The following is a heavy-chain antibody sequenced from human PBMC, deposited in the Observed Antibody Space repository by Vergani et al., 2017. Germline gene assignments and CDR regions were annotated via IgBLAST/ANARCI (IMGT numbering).Heavy chain of an antibody. CDR1: GFTFSSYA. J-gene: IGHJ3*02. D-gene: IGHD3-9*01. CDR2: ISYDGSNK. Sequence: QVQLVESRGGVVQPGRSLRLSCAASGFTFSSYAMHWVRQAPGKGLEWVAVISYDGSNKYYADSVKGRFTISRDNSKNTLYLQMNSLRAEDTAVYYCARGAGLVKGDAFDIWGQGTMVTVSS. CDR3: ARGAGLVKGDAFDI. V-gene: IGHV3-30-3*01.